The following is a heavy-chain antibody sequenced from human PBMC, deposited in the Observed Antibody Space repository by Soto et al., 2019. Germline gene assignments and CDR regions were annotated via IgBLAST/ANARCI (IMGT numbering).Heavy chain of an antibody. Sequence: PSETLSLTCTVSGGSISSYYWSWIRQPPGKGLEWIGYTYYSGSTNYNPSLKSRVTISVDTSKNQFSLKLSSVTAADTAVYYCARGIVATIEQYFDYWGQGTLVTVSS. CDR3: ARGIVATIEQYFDY. CDR1: GGSISSYY. CDR2: TYYSGST. V-gene: IGHV4-59*01. J-gene: IGHJ4*02. D-gene: IGHD5-12*01.